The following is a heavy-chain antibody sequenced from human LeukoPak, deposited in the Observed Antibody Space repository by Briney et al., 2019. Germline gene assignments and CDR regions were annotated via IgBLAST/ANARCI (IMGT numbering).Heavy chain of an antibody. D-gene: IGHD1-1*01. CDR1: GFTFSNHA. CDR3: AKGAELEPTDY. J-gene: IGHJ4*02. Sequence: GGSLRLSCAASGFTFSNHAMSWVRQAPGKGLEWVSGISISGYSTYYVDSVKGRFTISRDNFKNMLYLEMNSLRAEDTAVYYCAKGAELEPTDYWGQGTLITVS. V-gene: IGHV3-23*01. CDR2: ISISGYST.